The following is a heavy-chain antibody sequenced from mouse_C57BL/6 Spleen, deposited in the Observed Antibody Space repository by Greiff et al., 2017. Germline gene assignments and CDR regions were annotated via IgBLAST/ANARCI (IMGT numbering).Heavy chain of an antibody. J-gene: IGHJ4*01. CDR3: AKDSPYAMDY. Sequence: VQLQQSGPELVKPGASVKISCKASGYSFTGYYMNWVKQSPEKSLEWIGEINPSTGGTTYNQKFKAKATLTVDKSSSTAYMQLRSLTSEDSAVYYCAKDSPYAMDYWGQGTSVTVSS. CDR2: INPSTGGT. V-gene: IGHV1-42*01. CDR1: GYSFTGYY. D-gene: IGHD6-1*01.